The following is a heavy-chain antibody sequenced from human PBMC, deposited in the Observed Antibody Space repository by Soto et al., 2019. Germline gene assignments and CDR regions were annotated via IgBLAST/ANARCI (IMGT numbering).Heavy chain of an antibody. J-gene: IGHJ6*02. CDR1: GFSLSTSGVG. D-gene: IGHD2-15*01. V-gene: IGHV2-5*02. Sequence: QITLKESGPTLVKPTQTLTLTCTFSGFSLSTSGVGVAWIRQPPGTALEWLALIYWDDDRRSRPSLESRLTITKDPSKNQVVLTRTNMDSVDTATYYCAYLPCSGGSCYWFSFSGMDVWGQGTTVTVSS. CDR3: AYLPCSGGSCYWFSFSGMDV. CDR2: IYWDDDR.